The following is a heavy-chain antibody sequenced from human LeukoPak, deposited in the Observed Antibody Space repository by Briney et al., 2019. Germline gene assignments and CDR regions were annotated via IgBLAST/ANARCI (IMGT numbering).Heavy chain of an antibody. V-gene: IGHV4-59*08. CDR2: MHFSGSI. Sequence: SETLSLTRTVSGGSISSYYWSWIRQPPGKGLEWIGYMHFSGSIDYNPSLRSRVTISMDTSRDQISLKLSSVAAADTAVYYCARHVSGYYDAFDIWGQGTMVTVSS. J-gene: IGHJ3*02. CDR1: GGSISSYY. D-gene: IGHD3-9*01. CDR3: ARHVSGYYDAFDI.